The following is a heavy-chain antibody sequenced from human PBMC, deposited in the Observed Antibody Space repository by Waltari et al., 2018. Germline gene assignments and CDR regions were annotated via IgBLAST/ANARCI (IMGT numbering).Heavy chain of an antibody. D-gene: IGHD1-7*01. Sequence: VQLVESGGDLVQPGESLRLSCLASGFTFSSYEMNWVRQAPGKGLEWIGSIYHSGSTYYNPSLKSRVTISVDTSKNQFSLKLSSVTAADTAVYYCARCITGTTLYYYYYGMDVWGQGTTVTVSS. CDR2: IYHSGST. J-gene: IGHJ6*02. V-gene: IGHV4-38-2*01. CDR3: ARCITGTTLYYYYYGMDV. CDR1: GFTFSSYE.